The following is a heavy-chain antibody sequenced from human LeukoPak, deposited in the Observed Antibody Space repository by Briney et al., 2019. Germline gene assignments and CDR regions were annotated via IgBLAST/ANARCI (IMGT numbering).Heavy chain of an antibody. CDR2: ISSSGSTI. CDR3: AKETSITGAGDF. Sequence: GGSLRLSCAASGFTFSSYEMNWVRQAPGKGLEWVSYISSSGSTIYYADSVKGRFTISRDNAKNSLYLQMHSLRAEDTAVYYCAKETSITGAGDFWGQGALVTVPS. J-gene: IGHJ4*02. V-gene: IGHV3-48*03. D-gene: IGHD1-20*01. CDR1: GFTFSSYE.